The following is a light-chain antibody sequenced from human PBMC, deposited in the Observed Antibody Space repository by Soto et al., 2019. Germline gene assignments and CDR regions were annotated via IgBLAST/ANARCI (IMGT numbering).Light chain of an antibody. Sequence: QSVLTQPASVSGSPGQSIAISCTGTSSDVDAYNYVSWYQQHPGKAPKLIIYDVTNRPSGVSDRFSGSKSGNTASLTISGLQAEDETDYYCCSYTSSGTYVFGTGTKLTVL. CDR3: CSYTSSGTYV. CDR1: SSDVDAYNY. V-gene: IGLV2-14*03. J-gene: IGLJ1*01. CDR2: DVT.